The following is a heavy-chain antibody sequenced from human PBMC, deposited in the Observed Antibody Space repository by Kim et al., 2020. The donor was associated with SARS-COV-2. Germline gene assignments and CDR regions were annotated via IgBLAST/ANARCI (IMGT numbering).Heavy chain of an antibody. V-gene: IGHV3-15*01. CDR1: GFTFSNAW. J-gene: IGHJ6*02. CDR3: TTSPGWGIYYGMDV. D-gene: IGHD3-16*01. Sequence: GGSLRLPCAASGFTFSNAWMSWVRQAPGKGLVWVGRIKRKTDGGATEYDAPVKGRFTISRDDSRNTLYLQMNSLKTEDTAMYYCTTSPGWGIYYGMDVWGQGTTVTIS. CDR2: IKRKTDGGAT.